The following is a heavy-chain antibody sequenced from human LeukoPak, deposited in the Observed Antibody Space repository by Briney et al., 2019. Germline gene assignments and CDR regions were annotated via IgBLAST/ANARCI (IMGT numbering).Heavy chain of an antibody. J-gene: IGHJ4*02. D-gene: IGHD4-4*01. Sequence: SETLSLTCGVYGGSFSDYYWTWVRQPPGKGLEWIGEINHRGVTTYYPSLKSRVTISIDTYRNQFSLTMHSLTAADTAVYYCARTVGRTASLSYWGQGTLVTVSS. CDR2: INHRGVT. CDR1: GGSFSDYY. V-gene: IGHV4-34*01. CDR3: ARTVGRTASLSY.